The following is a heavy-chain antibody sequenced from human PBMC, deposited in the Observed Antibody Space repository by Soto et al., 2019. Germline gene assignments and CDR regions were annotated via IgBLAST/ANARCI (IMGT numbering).Heavy chain of an antibody. CDR1: GFTFSSYA. CDR2: ISGSGGST. D-gene: IGHD1-7*01. V-gene: IGHV3-23*01. CDR3: AKDSTYNWNYWAYFDY. J-gene: IGHJ4*02. Sequence: GGSLRLSCAASGFTFSSYAMIWVGQAPGKGLEWVSAISGSGGSTYYADSVKGRFTISRDNSKNTLYLQMNSLRAEDTAVYYCAKDSTYNWNYWAYFDYWGQGTLVTVSS.